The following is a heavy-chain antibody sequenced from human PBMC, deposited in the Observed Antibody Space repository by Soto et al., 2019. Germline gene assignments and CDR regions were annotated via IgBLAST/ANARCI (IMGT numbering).Heavy chain of an antibody. CDR1: GYTFSDYY. CDR2: IDTSGTKI. V-gene: IGHV3-11*01. CDR3: ASHYEMWSGYLSPVDY. D-gene: IGHD3-3*01. J-gene: IGHJ4*02. Sequence: QVQLVECGGDLVKPGGSLRLSCAASGYTFSDYYMSWIRQAPGKGLEWISYIDTSGTKIYYADSVKGRFTITRDNAKNSLYLEMNILRDEDTAVYYCASHYEMWSGYLSPVDYWGQGTLVTVSS.